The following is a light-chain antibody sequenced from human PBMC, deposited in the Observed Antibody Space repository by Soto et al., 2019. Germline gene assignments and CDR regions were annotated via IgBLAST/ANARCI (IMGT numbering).Light chain of an antibody. J-gene: IGKJ5*01. V-gene: IGKV1-9*01. CDR3: QQLSSYPTT. Sequence: IQLTQSPSSLSASVGDRVTITCRASQGISSYLAWYQQKPGKAPKLLIYAASTLQSGVPSRFSGSGSGTDFTLTISRLQPEDFATYYCQQLSSYPTTFGQGTRLEIK. CDR2: AAS. CDR1: QGISSY.